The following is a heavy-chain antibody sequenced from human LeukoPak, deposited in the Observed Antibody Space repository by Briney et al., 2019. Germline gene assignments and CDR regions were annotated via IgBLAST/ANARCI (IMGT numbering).Heavy chain of an antibody. Sequence: SETLSLTCTVSGGSISSSSYYWGWIRQPPGKGLEGIGSIYYSGSTYYNPSLKSRVTISVDTSKTPFSLKLSSVTAADTAVYYCARDSLTRVDPSFRGYSGYEQYNWFDPWGQGTLVTVSS. CDR1: GGSISSSSYY. D-gene: IGHD5-12*01. CDR2: IYYSGST. J-gene: IGHJ5*02. V-gene: IGHV4-39*07. CDR3: ARDSLTRVDPSFRGYSGYEQYNWFDP.